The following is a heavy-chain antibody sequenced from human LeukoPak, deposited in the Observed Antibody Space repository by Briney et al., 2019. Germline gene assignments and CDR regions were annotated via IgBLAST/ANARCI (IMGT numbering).Heavy chain of an antibody. CDR1: GYTFTIYG. V-gene: IGHV1-18*01. CDR2: ISAYNGNT. CDR3: ARDRGYGDYVD. Sequence: GASVTVSCKASGYTFTIYGISWVRQAPGQGLEWMGWISAYNGNTNYAQKLQGRVTMTTDTSTSTPYLVLTSLRSDDTAVYYCARDRGYGDYVDWGPGTLVTVSS. D-gene: IGHD4-17*01. J-gene: IGHJ4*02.